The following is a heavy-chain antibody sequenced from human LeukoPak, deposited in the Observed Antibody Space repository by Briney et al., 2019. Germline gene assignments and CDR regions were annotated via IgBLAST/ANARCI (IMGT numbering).Heavy chain of an antibody. D-gene: IGHD1-26*01. CDR1: GGSFSGYY. J-gene: IGHJ6*03. CDR2: INHSGNT. V-gene: IGHV4-34*01. Sequence: PSETLSLTCAVYGGSFSGYYWSWIRQPPGKGLEWIGEINHSGNTNYNPSLKSRVTISVDTSKNQFSLKLSSVTAADTAVYYCARLLVGATKTKAYYYYYMDVWGKGTTVTISS. CDR3: ARLLVGATKTKAYYYYYMDV.